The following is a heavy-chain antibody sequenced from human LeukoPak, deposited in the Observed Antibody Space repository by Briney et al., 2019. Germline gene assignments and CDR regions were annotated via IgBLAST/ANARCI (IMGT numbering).Heavy chain of an antibody. V-gene: IGHV4-4*02. Sequence: SGTLSLTCAVSGGSISSSHWWSWVRQPPGEGLGWIGEIYYSGNTNYNPSLKSRVTISVDTSKNQFSLKLRSVTAADAAVYYCARQKGGSSGAVDAFDIWGQGTMVTISS. CDR1: GGSISSSHW. J-gene: IGHJ3*02. CDR2: IYYSGNT. CDR3: ARQKGGSSGAVDAFDI. D-gene: IGHD1-26*01.